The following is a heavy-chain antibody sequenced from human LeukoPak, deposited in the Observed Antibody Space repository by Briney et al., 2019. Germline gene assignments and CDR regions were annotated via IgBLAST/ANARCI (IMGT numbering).Heavy chain of an antibody. CDR1: GFTFSSYA. Sequence: GGSLRLSCAASGFTFSSYAMSWVRQAPGEGLEWVSAISGSGGSTYYADSVKGRFTISRDNSKNTLYLQMNSLRAEDTAVYYCAKDQRRYCSSTSCLFEAFDIWGQGTMVTVSS. CDR3: AKDQRRYCSSTSCLFEAFDI. J-gene: IGHJ3*02. CDR2: ISGSGGST. D-gene: IGHD2-2*01. V-gene: IGHV3-23*01.